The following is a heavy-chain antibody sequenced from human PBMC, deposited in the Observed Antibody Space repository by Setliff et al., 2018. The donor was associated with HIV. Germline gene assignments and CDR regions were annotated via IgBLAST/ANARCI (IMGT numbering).Heavy chain of an antibody. CDR3: AREGSSSSWFDP. V-gene: IGHV3-11*06. CDR2: ISSRSSSYT. D-gene: IGHD6-6*01. Sequence: GGSLRLSCAASGFTFDDYAMHWVRQAPGKGLEWVSGISSRSSSYTNYADSVKGRFTISRDNAKNSLHLQMNSLRAEDTAVYYCAREGSSSSWFDPWGQGTLVTVSS. J-gene: IGHJ5*02. CDR1: GFTFDDYA.